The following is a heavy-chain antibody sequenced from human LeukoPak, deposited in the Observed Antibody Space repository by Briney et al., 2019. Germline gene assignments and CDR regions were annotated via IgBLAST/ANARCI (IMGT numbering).Heavy chain of an antibody. CDR1: GFTFSSYG. CDR2: IRYDGSNK. CDR3: AKDGVEVRGVGFDY. J-gene: IGHJ4*02. Sequence: PGGSLRLSCAASGFTFSSYGMHWVRQAPGKGLEWVAFIRYDGSNKYYADSVKGRFTISRDNSKNTLYLQMNSLRAEDTAVYYCAKDGVEVRGVGFDYWGQGTLVTVSS. D-gene: IGHD3-10*01. V-gene: IGHV3-30*02.